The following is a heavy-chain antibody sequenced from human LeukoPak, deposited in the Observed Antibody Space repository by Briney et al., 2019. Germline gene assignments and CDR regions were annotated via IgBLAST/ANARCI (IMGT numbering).Heavy chain of an antibody. CDR2: IKEDGSEK. CDR1: GFTFTSYW. V-gene: IGHV3-7*01. CDR3: ARIYLKMASAS. J-gene: IGHJ5*02. Sequence: PGGSLRLSCAASGFTFTSYWMSWVRQAPGKGLEWVANIKEDGSEKYYVDSVKGRFTISRDNAKSSVSLQMNSLRAEDTAVYYCARIYLKMASASWGQGTLVTVSS. D-gene: IGHD2-8*01.